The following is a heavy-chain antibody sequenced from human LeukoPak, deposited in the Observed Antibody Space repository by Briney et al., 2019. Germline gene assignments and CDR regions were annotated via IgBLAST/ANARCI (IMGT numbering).Heavy chain of an antibody. CDR1: GFTFSDYY. J-gene: IGHJ3*02. CDR2: IKQDGSEK. CDR3: ARAGRGATGAFDI. Sequence: GGSLRLSCAASGFTFSDYYMSWIRQAPGKGLEWVANIKQDGSEKDYVDSVKGRFTISRDNAKNSLYLQMNSLRAEDTAVYYCARAGRGATGAFDIWGQGTMVTVSS. V-gene: IGHV3-7*01. D-gene: IGHD1-26*01.